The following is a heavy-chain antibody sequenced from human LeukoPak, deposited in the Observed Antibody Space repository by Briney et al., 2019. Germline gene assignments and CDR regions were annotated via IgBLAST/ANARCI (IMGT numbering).Heavy chain of an antibody. J-gene: IGHJ6*02. CDR3: ASLGGSSWYRPLLNGGYYGMDV. CDR1: GFTFSSYS. V-gene: IGHV3-21*01. Sequence: SGGSLRLSCAASGFTFSSYSLNWVRQAPGEGLEWVSSISSTSEYIHYADSVKGRFTISRDNAKNSLYLQMNSLRAEDTAVYYCASLGGSSWYRPLLNGGYYGMDVWGQGTTVTVSS. CDR2: ISSTSEYI. D-gene: IGHD6-13*01.